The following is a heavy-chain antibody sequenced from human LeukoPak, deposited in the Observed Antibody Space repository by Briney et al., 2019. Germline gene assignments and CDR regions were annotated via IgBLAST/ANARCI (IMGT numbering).Heavy chain of an antibody. J-gene: IGHJ4*02. Sequence: GGSLRLSCAASGFTFSSYWMSWVRQAPGKGLEWVANIKQDGSEKYYVDSVKGRFTISRDNAKNSLYLQMNSLRAEDTAVYYCARDYDSSDYYPILDYWGQGTLVTVSS. CDR3: ARDYDSSDYYPILDY. D-gene: IGHD3-22*01. V-gene: IGHV3-7*01. CDR1: GFTFSSYW. CDR2: IKQDGSEK.